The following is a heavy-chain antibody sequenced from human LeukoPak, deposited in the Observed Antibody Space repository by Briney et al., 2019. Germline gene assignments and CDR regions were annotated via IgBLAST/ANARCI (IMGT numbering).Heavy chain of an antibody. CDR3: ARRPARDTAIARGSFDY. J-gene: IGHJ4*02. V-gene: IGHV4-39*01. D-gene: IGHD5-18*01. Sequence: PSETLSLTCTVSGGSISSSSYYWGWIRQPPGKGLEWIGSIYYSGSTYYNPSLTSRVTISVDTSKNQFSLKLSSVTAADTAVYYCARRPARDTAIARGSFDYWGQGTLVTVSS. CDR1: GGSISSSSYY. CDR2: IYYSGST.